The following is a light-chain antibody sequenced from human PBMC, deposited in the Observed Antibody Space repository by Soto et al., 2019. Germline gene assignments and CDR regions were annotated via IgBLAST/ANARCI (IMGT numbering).Light chain of an antibody. Sequence: QSALTQPPSASGSPGQSVTISCTGTRSDVGDYNYVSWYQQHPGKAPKLLIYEVTKRPSGVPDRFSGSKSANTASLTVSGLQAEDEADYYSSSYAGSDNFEVFGGGTKLTVL. V-gene: IGLV2-8*01. CDR3: SSYAGSDNFEV. CDR2: EVT. CDR1: RSDVGDYNY. J-gene: IGLJ2*01.